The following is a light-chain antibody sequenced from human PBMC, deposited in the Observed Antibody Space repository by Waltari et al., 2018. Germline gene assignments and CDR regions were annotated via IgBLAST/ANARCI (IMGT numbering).Light chain of an antibody. V-gene: IGLV2-14*01. Sequence: QSALTHPASVSASPGPTLTISCTATSRDIGAYNYVSWYQHHPGKAPKIMIYEVSNRPSGVSNRFSGSKSGNTASMTISGRQAEDEAYYYCTSYTTISNFDYVFGTGTKVTVL. CDR2: EVS. J-gene: IGLJ1*01. CDR3: TSYTTISNFDYV. CDR1: SRDIGAYNY.